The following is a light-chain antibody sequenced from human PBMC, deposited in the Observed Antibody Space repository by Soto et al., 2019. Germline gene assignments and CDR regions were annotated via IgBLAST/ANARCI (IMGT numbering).Light chain of an antibody. CDR1: SSNIGNNY. J-gene: IGLJ1*01. Sequence: QSVLPQPPSVSAAPGQKVTISCSGSSSNIGNNYVSWYQQLPGTAPKLLIYDNNKRPSGIPDRFSGSKSGTSATLGITGLQTGDEADYYCGTWDASLSAGGVFGTGTKVTVL. CDR3: GTWDASLSAGGV. CDR2: DNN. V-gene: IGLV1-51*01.